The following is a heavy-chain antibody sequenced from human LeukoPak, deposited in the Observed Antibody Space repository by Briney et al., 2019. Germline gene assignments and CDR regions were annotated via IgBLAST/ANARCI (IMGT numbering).Heavy chain of an antibody. CDR2: IDKRGNI. Sequence: PSETLSLTCTVSGDSISSYYWNWIRQPPGKGLEWIGYIDKRGNINYTPSLKSRVTISTDTSKNQFSLKLSSVTAADTAVYFCARNSEATSDAFDIWGQGTMVTVSS. CDR1: GDSISSYY. CDR3: ARNSEATSDAFDI. D-gene: IGHD2/OR15-2a*01. J-gene: IGHJ3*02. V-gene: IGHV4-59*08.